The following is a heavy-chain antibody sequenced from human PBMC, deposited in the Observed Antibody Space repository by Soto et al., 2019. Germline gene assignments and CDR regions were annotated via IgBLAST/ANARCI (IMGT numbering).Heavy chain of an antibody. Sequence: SETLSLTCAVSGVSISSSNWWSWVRQPPGKGLEWIGEIYHSGSTNYNPSLKSRVTISVDKAKNQFSLKLSSVTAADSAMYYCVRRPSRVSRFDYWGQGTLVTVSS. J-gene: IGHJ4*02. CDR2: IYHSGST. CDR3: VRRPSRVSRFDY. CDR1: GVSISSSNW. D-gene: IGHD2-21*01. V-gene: IGHV4-4*02.